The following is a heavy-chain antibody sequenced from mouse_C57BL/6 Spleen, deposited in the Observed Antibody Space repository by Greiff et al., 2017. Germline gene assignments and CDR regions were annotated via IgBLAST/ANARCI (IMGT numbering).Heavy chain of an antibody. J-gene: IGHJ2*01. CDR1: GYTFTSYW. CDR2: IHPNSGST. D-gene: IGHD2-13*01. V-gene: IGHV1-64*01. CDR3: AREGDAFDY. Sequence: VQLQQPGAELVQPGASVKLSCKASGYTFTSYWMHWVKQRPGQGLEWIGRIHPNSGSTNYNEKFKSKATLTVDKSSSTAYMQLSSLTSEDSAVYYCAREGDAFDYWGQGTTLTVSS.